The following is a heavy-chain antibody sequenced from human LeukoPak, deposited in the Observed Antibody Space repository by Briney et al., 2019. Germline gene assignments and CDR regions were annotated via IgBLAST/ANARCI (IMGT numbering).Heavy chain of an antibody. D-gene: IGHD3-10*01. V-gene: IGHV3-21*01. CDR3: ARSPSITMVRGVLGGEDY. J-gene: IGHJ4*02. CDR2: ISSSSSYI. Sequence: GGSLRLSCAASGFTFSSYSMNWVRQAPGKGLEWVSSISSSSSYIYYADSVKGRFTISRDNAKNSLYLQMNSLRAEDTAVYYCARSPSITMVRGVLGGEDYRGQGTLVTVSS. CDR1: GFTFSSYS.